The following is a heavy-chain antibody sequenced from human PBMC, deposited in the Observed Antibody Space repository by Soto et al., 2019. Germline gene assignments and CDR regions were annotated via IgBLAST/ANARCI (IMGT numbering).Heavy chain of an antibody. CDR1: GFTFSSYA. CDR3: ARDLYGSSSSGDY. D-gene: IGHD6-6*01. CDR2: ISYDGSNK. J-gene: IGHJ4*02. V-gene: IGHV3-30-3*01. Sequence: GGALRLSCAASGFTFSSYAMHWVRQAPGKGLEWVAVISYDGSNKYYADSVKGRFTISRDNSKNTLYLQMNSLRAEDTAVYYCARDLYGSSSSGDYWGQGTLVTVSS.